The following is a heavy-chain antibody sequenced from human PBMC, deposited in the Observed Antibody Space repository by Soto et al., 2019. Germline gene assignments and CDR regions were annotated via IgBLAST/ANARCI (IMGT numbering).Heavy chain of an antibody. J-gene: IGHJ5*02. CDR3: ARAGDYCGGGSCYGGWFDP. CDR2: ITGSSSTI. Sequence: EVQLVESGGGLVQPGGSLRLSCAASGFPFSSYSINWVRQAPGKGLEWVSYITGSSSTIYYADSVKGRFTISRDNAKNSLILQMNSLRAEDTAVYYCARAGDYCGGGSCYGGWFDPWGQGTLVTVSS. D-gene: IGHD2-15*01. CDR1: GFPFSSYS. V-gene: IGHV3-48*01.